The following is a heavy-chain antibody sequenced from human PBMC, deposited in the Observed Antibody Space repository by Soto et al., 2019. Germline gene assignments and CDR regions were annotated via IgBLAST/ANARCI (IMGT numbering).Heavy chain of an antibody. CDR1: GGTFSTYI. J-gene: IGHJ3*01. D-gene: IGHD3-3*01. CDR3: ARDRITTRGDAFDL. CDR2: IIPSPDIT. Sequence: QVQLVQSGVGVRKPGSSVKVSCKAPGGTFSTYIISWVRQAPGQGLEWMGRIIPSPDITNYAQKFQGRVTVTADRSTSTAYMELTCLKSEDTAVYYCARDRITTRGDAFDLWGQGTMVTVSS. V-gene: IGHV1-69*08.